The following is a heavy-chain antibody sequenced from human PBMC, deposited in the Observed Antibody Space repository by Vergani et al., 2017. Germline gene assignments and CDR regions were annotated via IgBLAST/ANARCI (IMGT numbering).Heavy chain of an antibody. CDR2: IRYDGSRR. D-gene: IGHD1-7*01. CDR1: GFSFRGHG. J-gene: IGHJ4*02. V-gene: IGHV3-30*02. CDR3: VKGKGTFEN. Sequence: QVHLVESGGGVVKPGRSLTLSCVASGFSFRGHGMHWVRQAPGKGLEWVAFIRYDGSRRDYGESVKGRFTISRDNSKNMVYIQMNSLRPEDTAVYYCVKGKGTFENWGQGTLVTVSS.